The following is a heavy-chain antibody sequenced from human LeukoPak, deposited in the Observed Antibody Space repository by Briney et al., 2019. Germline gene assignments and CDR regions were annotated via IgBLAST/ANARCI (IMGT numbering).Heavy chain of an antibody. V-gene: IGHV4-39*07. J-gene: IGHJ4*02. D-gene: IGHD3-22*01. CDR1: GGSISSGSHS. CDR3: ARDPGYYYDSRGSNFDH. Sequence: SESLSLTCTVSGGSISSGSHSWGWIRQPPGKGLEWIGSIHYTGRTNHNPSLKSRVTILVDTSKNQFSLKLNSVTAADTAMYYCARDPGYYYDSRGSNFDHWGQGTLVTVSS. CDR2: IHYTGRT.